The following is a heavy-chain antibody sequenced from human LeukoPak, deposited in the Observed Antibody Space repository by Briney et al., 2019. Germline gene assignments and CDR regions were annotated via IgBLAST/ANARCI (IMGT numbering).Heavy chain of an antibody. CDR3: ARGIRGSSGWLNYYYYYMDV. V-gene: IGHV1-46*01. Sequence: ASVKVSCKASGYTFTSCYMHWVRQAPGQGLEWMGIINPSGGSTSYAQKFQGRVTMTRDMSTSTVYMELSSLRSEDTAVYYCARGIRGSSGWLNYYYYYMDVWGKGTTVTVSS. CDR2: INPSGGST. J-gene: IGHJ6*03. D-gene: IGHD6-19*01. CDR1: GYTFTSCY.